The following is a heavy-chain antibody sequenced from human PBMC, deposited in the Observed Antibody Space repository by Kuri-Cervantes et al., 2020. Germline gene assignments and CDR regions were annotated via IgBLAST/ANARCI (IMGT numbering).Heavy chain of an antibody. D-gene: IGHD5-18*01. CDR3: ARDYRTYGYSRGAFDI. CDR1: GDSISSSNW. V-gene: IGHV3-20*04. J-gene: IGHJ3*02. CDR2: INWNGGST. Sequence: ETLSLTCAVSGDSISSSNWWSWVRQTPGKGLEWVTGINWNGGSTGYADFVKGRFTISRDNAKNSLYLQMNSLRAEDTALYYCARDYRTYGYSRGAFDIWGRGTMVTDSS.